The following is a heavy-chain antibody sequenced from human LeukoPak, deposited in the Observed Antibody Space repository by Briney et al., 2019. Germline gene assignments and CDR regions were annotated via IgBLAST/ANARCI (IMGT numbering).Heavy chain of an antibody. CDR1: GYSISSGYY. D-gene: IGHD7-27*01. CDR2: IYHSGST. J-gene: IGHJ4*02. Sequence: PSETLSLTCAVSGYSISSGYYWGWIRQPPGKGLEWIGSIYHSGSTYYNPSLKRRVTISVDTSKNQFSLKLSSVTAADTAVYYCARLANWAVWGQGTLVTVSS. V-gene: IGHV4-38-2*01. CDR3: ARLANWAV.